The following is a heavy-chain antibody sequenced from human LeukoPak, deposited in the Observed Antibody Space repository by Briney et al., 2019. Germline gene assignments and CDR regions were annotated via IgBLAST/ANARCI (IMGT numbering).Heavy chain of an antibody. CDR3: AREGGSYYGDY. CDR1: GYSISSGYY. D-gene: IGHD1-26*01. V-gene: IGHV4-38-2*02. Sequence: SETLSLTCTVSGYSISSGYYWGWIRQPPGKGLEWIGSIYHSGSTYYNPSLKSRVTISVDTSKNQFSLKLSSVTAADTAVYYCAREGGSYYGDYWGQGTLVTVSS. CDR2: IYHSGST. J-gene: IGHJ4*02.